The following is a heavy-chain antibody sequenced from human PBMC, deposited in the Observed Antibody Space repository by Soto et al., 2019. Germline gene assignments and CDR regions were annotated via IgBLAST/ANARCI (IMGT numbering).Heavy chain of an antibody. Sequence: QVQLVQSGAEAKKPGSSVKVSCKASGGTFSSYTISWVRQAPGQGLEWMGRIIPILGIANYAQKFQGRVTITADKSTSTAYMELSSLRSEDTTVYYCARGERTTVTSGDAFDIWGQGTMVTVSS. V-gene: IGHV1-69*02. CDR2: IIPILGIA. CDR1: GGTFSSYT. CDR3: ARGERTTVTSGDAFDI. J-gene: IGHJ3*02. D-gene: IGHD4-17*01.